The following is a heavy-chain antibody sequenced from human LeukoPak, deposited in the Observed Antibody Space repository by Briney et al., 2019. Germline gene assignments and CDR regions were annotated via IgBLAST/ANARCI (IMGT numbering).Heavy chain of an antibody. V-gene: IGHV1-2*02. D-gene: IGHD4-17*01. CDR1: GYTFSDFY. CDR3: VTATVTHTRGP. Sequence: ASVKVSCQPSGYTFSDFYLHWVRQAPGQGLEWMGWLNPYTGATITAQRFQGRVTLTWDTSIATGFMELTSLRSDDTAVYYCVTATVTHTRGPWDQGTLVTVSS. CDR2: LNPYTGAT. J-gene: IGHJ5*02.